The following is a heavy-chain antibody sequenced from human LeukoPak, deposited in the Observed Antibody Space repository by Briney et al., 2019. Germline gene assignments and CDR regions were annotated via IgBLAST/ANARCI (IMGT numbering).Heavy chain of an antibody. CDR2: IRYDGSNK. V-gene: IGHV3-30*02. J-gene: IGHJ3*02. D-gene: IGHD1-26*01. CDR1: GFTLSSYG. CDR3: AKGSGSYPYDAFDI. Sequence: GESLRLSCAASGFTLSSYGMHWVRQAPGKGLEWVAFIRYDGSNKYYADSVKGRFTISRDNSKNTLYLQMNSLRAEDTAVYYCAKGSGSYPYDAFDIWGQGTMVTVSS.